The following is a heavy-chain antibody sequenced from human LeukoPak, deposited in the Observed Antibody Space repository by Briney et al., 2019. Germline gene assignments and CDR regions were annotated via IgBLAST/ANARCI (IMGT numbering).Heavy chain of an antibody. J-gene: IGHJ5*02. CDR3: ATAVYQLLYRRGYWFDP. CDR2: FDPEDGET. Sequence: ASVKVSCKVSGYSLTELSMHWVRQAPGTGLERMGGFDPEDGETIYAQKFQGRVTMTEDTSTDTAYMELSSLRSEDTAVYYCATAVYQLLYRRGYWFDPWGQGTLVTVSS. CDR1: GYSLTELS. V-gene: IGHV1-24*01. D-gene: IGHD2-2*02.